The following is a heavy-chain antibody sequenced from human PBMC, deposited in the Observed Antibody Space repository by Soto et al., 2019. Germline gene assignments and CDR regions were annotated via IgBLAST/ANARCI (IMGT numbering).Heavy chain of an antibody. CDR3: AIVEMLYGISKIGGWFES. J-gene: IGHJ5*01. Sequence: GGSLRLSCAASGLSFSNSAMTWVRQAPGKGLEWVSTIAGSGSPTYYADSVKGRFTISRDNSGNTLDLQMNSLRAEDTAVYHCAIVEMLYGISKIGGWFESWGQGTLVTVSS. D-gene: IGHD2-8*01. CDR1: GLSFSNSA. CDR2: IAGSGSPT. V-gene: IGHV3-23*05.